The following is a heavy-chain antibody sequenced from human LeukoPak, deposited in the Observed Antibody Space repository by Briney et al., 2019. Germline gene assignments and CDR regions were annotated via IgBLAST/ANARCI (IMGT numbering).Heavy chain of an antibody. D-gene: IGHD2-2*01. CDR1: GLTFSSHW. V-gene: IGHV4-34*01. CDR3: ARGMIPASELRLA. CDR2: INHSGIT. J-gene: IGHJ5*02. Sequence: GSLRLSCAASGLTFSSHWMHWIRQPPGKGLEWIGEINHSGITRYNPSLKSRVTISVDTSKNQFSLKLNSVAAADTAVYYCARGMIPASELRLAWGQGTLVTVSS.